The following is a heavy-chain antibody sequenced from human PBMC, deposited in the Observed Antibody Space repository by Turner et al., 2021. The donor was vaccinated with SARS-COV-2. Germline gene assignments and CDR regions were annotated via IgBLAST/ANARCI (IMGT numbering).Heavy chain of an antibody. CDR3: ATDRRLDCSGGSCPGFDP. J-gene: IGHJ5*02. CDR2: INPNSGCT. CDR1: GYTFTGNY. Sequence: QVQLVQSGAEVKKPGASVTVSCTASGYTFTGNYVHWVRQAPGQGLEWMGWINPNSGCTNYAQKFQGRVTMTRDTSISTAYMELSRLRSDDTAVYYWATDRRLDCSGGSCPGFDPWGQGTLVTVSS. D-gene: IGHD2-15*01. V-gene: IGHV1-2*02.